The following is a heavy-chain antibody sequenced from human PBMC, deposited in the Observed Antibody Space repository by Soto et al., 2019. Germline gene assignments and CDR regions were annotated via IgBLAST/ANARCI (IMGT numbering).Heavy chain of an antibody. Sequence: GGSLRLSCAASGFTFSSYGMHWVRQAPGKGLEWVAVISYDGSNKYYADSVKGRFTISRDNSKNTLYLQMNSLRAEDTAVYYCAKAHQGWEAINYYGMDVWGQGTTVTVSS. D-gene: IGHD1-26*01. CDR2: ISYDGSNK. V-gene: IGHV3-30*18. CDR3: AKAHQGWEAINYYGMDV. CDR1: GFTFSSYG. J-gene: IGHJ6*02.